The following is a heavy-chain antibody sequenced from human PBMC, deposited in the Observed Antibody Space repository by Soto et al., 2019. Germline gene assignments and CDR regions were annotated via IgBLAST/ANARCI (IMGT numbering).Heavy chain of an antibody. J-gene: IGHJ1*01. V-gene: IGHV1-46*02. CDR2: INPSGGST. CDR3: ARDLAADHKYFQH. CDR1: GYTYNSYY. D-gene: IGHD6-13*01. Sequence: GASVKVSCKASGYTYNSYYMHWLRQAPGQGLEWMGIINPSGGSTSYAQKFQGRVTMTRDTYTSTAYMELRSLRSDDTAVYYCARDLAADHKYFQHWGQGTLVTVSS.